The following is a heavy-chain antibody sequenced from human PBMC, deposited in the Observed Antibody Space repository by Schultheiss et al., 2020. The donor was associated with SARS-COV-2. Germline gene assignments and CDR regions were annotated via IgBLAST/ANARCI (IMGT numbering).Heavy chain of an antibody. D-gene: IGHD1-26*01. CDR2: IRSKARNYAT. Sequence: GGSLRLSCVTSWFSFSGSGIYWVRQASGKGLEWVGRIRSKARNYATTYAASVKGRFIISRDNSKNTLYLQMNSLRAEDTAVYYCAKVGAAQLGTKRTRNDYWGQGTLVTVSS. CDR1: WFSFSGSG. CDR3: AKVGAAQLGTKRTRNDY. J-gene: IGHJ4*02. V-gene: IGHV3-73*01.